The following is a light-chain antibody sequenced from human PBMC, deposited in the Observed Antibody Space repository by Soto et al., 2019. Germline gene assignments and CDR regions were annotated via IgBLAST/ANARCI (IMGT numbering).Light chain of an antibody. CDR3: SSDAGSRV. CDR2: EVS. V-gene: IGLV2-8*01. CDR1: SSDVGGYNY. Sequence: QSVLTQPPSASGSPGQSVTISCTGTSSDVGGYNYVSWYQQHPGKAPKLMIYEVSKRPSGVPDRFSGSKSGNTASLTVSGLQAEDEADYYCSSDAGSRVFGGGTKVTVL. J-gene: IGLJ3*02.